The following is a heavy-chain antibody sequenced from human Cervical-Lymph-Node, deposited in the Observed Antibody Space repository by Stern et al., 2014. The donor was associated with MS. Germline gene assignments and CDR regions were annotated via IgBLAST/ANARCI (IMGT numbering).Heavy chain of an antibody. CDR1: GFTFSSFA. D-gene: IGHD3-22*01. V-gene: IGHV3-30*04. CDR2: ISYEGSYK. Sequence: QVQLVESGGGVVQPGRSLRLSCAASGFTFSSFAMHWVRQAPGKGLEWVALISYEGSYKYYADSVKGRFTVSRDNSKNTLYLQMNSLRAEDTAVYYCARDPITMKVVVKTPYFQRWGQGTLVTVSS. CDR3: ARDPITMKVVVKTPYFQR. J-gene: IGHJ1*01.